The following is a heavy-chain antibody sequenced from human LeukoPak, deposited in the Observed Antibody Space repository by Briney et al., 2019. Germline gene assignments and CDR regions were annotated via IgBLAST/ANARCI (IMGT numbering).Heavy chain of an antibody. V-gene: IGHV3-30*03. CDR1: GFTFSNYG. D-gene: IGHD6-19*01. Sequence: GGSLRLSCAASGFTFSNYGMHWVRQAPGKGLEWVALISDDGSSKYYVDSMKGRFTISRDNSKNTLYLQMNSLRAEDTAVYYCARALLPHSGWYYFDYWGQGALVTVSS. J-gene: IGHJ4*02. CDR2: ISDDGSSK. CDR3: ARALLPHSGWYYFDY.